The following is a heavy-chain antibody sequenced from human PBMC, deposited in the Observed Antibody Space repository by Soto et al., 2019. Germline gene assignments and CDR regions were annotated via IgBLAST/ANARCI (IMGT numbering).Heavy chain of an antibody. CDR2: ISGSGGRT. D-gene: IGHD2-21*01. CDR1: GFTFSNYG. V-gene: IGHV3-23*01. Sequence: EVQLLESGGGLIQPGGSLRLSCEASGFTFSNYGMTWVRLAPGKGLEWVSTISGSGGRTFYADPVKGRLTISRDNSKNTLYLQMNSLRAEDTDVYYCAKEMIASTLADFFDYWGQGTLVTVSS. J-gene: IGHJ4*02. CDR3: AKEMIASTLADFFDY.